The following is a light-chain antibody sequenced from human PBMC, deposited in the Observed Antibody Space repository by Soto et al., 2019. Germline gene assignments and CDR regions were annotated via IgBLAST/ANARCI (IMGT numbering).Light chain of an antibody. CDR2: ANN. V-gene: IGLV1-40*01. J-gene: IGLJ2*01. Sequence: QSVLTQPPSVSGAPGQRVTISCTGSSSNIGAGYDVHWYQHRPGTAPKLLIYANNNRPSGVPDRFSGSKSGTSASLAITGLQAEDEADYYCQSYDPTLNVVFGGGTKLTVL. CDR1: SSNIGAGYD. CDR3: QSYDPTLNVV.